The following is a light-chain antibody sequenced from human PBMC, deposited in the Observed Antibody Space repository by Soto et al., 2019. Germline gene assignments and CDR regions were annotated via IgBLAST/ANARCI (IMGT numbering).Light chain of an antibody. CDR1: NSDVGHYNY. V-gene: IGLV2-11*01. CDR3: CSYAGSSWI. J-gene: IGLJ2*01. Sequence: QSVLTQPRSVSGSPGQSVTISCTGTNSDVGHYNYVSWYQQHPGKAPKLIIFDVDKRPSGVPDRFSSSKSGNTASLTISGLQAEDEADYYCCSYAGSSWIFGGGTKLTVL. CDR2: DVD.